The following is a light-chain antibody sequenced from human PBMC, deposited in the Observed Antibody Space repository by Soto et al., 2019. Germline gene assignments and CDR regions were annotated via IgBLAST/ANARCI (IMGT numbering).Light chain of an antibody. V-gene: IGKV3-15*01. Sequence: EIVMTQSPATLSVSPGERATLSCRASQSVSSNLAWYQQKPGQAPRLLIYAASTRATGIPARFSGSGSGTEFTLTISSLQSEDVAVYYCQQYNNWPQTFGQGTKVEI. CDR1: QSVSSN. CDR2: AAS. CDR3: QQYNNWPQT. J-gene: IGKJ1*01.